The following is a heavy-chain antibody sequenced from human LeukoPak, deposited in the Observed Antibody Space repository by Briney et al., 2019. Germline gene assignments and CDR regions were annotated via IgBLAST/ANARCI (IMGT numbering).Heavy chain of an antibody. Sequence: ASVKVSCKASGYTFTNYDINWVRQATGQGLEWMGWMSPNSGNTGYAQKFQGRVTMTRNTSISTAYMELSSLTSEDTAAYYCARNPYGSGFEDYWGQGTLVTVSS. CDR3: ARNPYGSGFEDY. CDR2: MSPNSGNT. D-gene: IGHD6-19*01. CDR1: GYTFTNYD. J-gene: IGHJ4*02. V-gene: IGHV1-8*01.